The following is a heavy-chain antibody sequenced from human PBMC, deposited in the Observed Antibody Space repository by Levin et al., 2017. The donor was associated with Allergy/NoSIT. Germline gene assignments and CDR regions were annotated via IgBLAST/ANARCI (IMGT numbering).Heavy chain of an antibody. D-gene: IGHD3-9*01. Sequence: GGSLRLSCAASGFTFSSYSMNWVRQAPGKGLEWVSSISSSSSYIYYADSVKGRFTISRDNAKNSLYLQMNSLRAEDTAVYYCARDVLQDKHYDILTGYGNWFDPWGQGTLVTVSS. CDR1: GFTFSSYS. J-gene: IGHJ5*02. CDR3: ARDVLQDKHYDILTGYGNWFDP. CDR2: ISSSSSYI. V-gene: IGHV3-21*01.